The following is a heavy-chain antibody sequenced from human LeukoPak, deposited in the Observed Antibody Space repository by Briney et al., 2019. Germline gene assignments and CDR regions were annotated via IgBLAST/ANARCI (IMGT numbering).Heavy chain of an antibody. CDR3: ARDRGPSDFWSDHGAFDI. V-gene: IGHV4-39*07. D-gene: IGHD3-3*01. Sequence: SETLSLTCTVSGDSISSGTYFCGWIRQPPGKGLEWIGSINYSGSTYYNPSLKSQVTISVDRSKNQFSLKLSSVTAADTAVYYCARDRGPSDFWSDHGAFDIWGQGIMVTVSS. J-gene: IGHJ3*02. CDR2: INYSGST. CDR1: GDSISSGTYF.